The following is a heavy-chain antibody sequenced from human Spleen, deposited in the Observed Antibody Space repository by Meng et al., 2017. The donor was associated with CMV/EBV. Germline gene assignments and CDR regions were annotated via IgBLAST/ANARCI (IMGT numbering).Heavy chain of an antibody. V-gene: IGHV3-74*01. CDR2: INSDGGST. Sequence: GESLKISCAASGFTFSSYWMHWVRQAPGKGLVWVSHINSDGGSTTYADSVKGRFTISRDNAKNTLYLQMNNLRAEDTAVYFCASQWMTRGFFDYWGQGTVVTVSS. D-gene: IGHD1-26*01. CDR3: ASQWMTRGFFDY. CDR1: GFTFSSYW. J-gene: IGHJ4*02.